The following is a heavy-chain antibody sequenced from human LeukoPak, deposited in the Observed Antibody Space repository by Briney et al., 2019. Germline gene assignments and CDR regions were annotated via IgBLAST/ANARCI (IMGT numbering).Heavy chain of an antibody. CDR3: AKDKPWWLPAYFDY. D-gene: IGHD5-12*01. J-gene: IGHJ4*02. CDR1: VFSFSSYA. CDR2: ISGSGGST. V-gene: IGHV3-23*01. Sequence: GGSLRLSCAASVFSFSSYAMSWVRQAPGKGLVWVSAISGSGGSTYYADSVKGRFTISRDNSKNTLYLQMNSLRAEDTAVYYCAKDKPWWLPAYFDYWGQGTLVTVSS.